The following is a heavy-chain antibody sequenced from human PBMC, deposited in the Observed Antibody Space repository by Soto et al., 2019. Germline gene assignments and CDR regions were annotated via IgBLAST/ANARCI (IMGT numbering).Heavy chain of an antibody. Sequence: GGSLRLSCAASGFTFSSYGMHWVRQAPGKGLEWVAVIWYDGSNKYYADSVKGRFTISRDNSKNTLYLQMNSLRAEDTAVYYCARGELLWFGELLSPSDYWGQGTLVTVSS. J-gene: IGHJ4*02. CDR3: ARGELLWFGELLSPSDY. CDR2: IWYDGSNK. V-gene: IGHV3-33*01. D-gene: IGHD3-10*01. CDR1: GFTFSSYG.